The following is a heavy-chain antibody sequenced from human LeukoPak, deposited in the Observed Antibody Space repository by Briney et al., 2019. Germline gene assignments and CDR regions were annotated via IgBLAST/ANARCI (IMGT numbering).Heavy chain of an antibody. V-gene: IGHV4-34*01. Sequence: SETLSLTCAVYGGSFSGYYWSWIRQPPGKGLEWIREINHSGSTYYNPSLKSRVTISVDTSKNQFSLKLSSVAAADTAVYYCARTVAAHYYFDYWGQGTLVTVSS. CDR1: GGSFSGYY. D-gene: IGHD6-13*01. CDR3: ARTVAAHYYFDY. J-gene: IGHJ4*02. CDR2: INHSGST.